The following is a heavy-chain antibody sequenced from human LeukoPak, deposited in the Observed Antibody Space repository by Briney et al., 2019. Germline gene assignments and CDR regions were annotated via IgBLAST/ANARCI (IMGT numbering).Heavy chain of an antibody. CDR1: GGTFSSYA. Sequence: ASVKVSCKASGGTFSSYAISWVRQAPGQGLEWMGGIIPIFGTANYAQKFQGRVTITADESTSTAYMELSSLRSEDTAVYYCARGASYDIVYYFDYWGQGTLVTVSS. J-gene: IGHJ4*02. V-gene: IGHV1-69*13. CDR2: IIPIFGTA. CDR3: ARGASYDIVYYFDY. D-gene: IGHD2-15*01.